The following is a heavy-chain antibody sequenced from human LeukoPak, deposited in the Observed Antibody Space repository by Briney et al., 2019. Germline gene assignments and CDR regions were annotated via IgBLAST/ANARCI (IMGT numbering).Heavy chain of an antibody. CDR3: ARTTLSDY. CDR2: ISSSGSTI. Sequence: LSLTCAVYGGSFSGYYWSWIRQAPGKGLEWVSYISSSGSTIYYADSVKGRFTISRDNAKNSLYLQMNSLRAEDTAVYYCARTTLSDYWGQGTLVTVSS. CDR1: GGSFSGYY. V-gene: IGHV3-11*04. D-gene: IGHD4-17*01. J-gene: IGHJ4*02.